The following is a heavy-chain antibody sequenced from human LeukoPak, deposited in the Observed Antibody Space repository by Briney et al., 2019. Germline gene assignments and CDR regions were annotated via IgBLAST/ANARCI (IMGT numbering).Heavy chain of an antibody. V-gene: IGHV4-39*07. CDR3: ARDAGFGELWRDYFDY. D-gene: IGHD3-10*01. CDR1: GGSIITSTYY. CDR2: IYYGGST. Sequence: SETLSLTCTVSGGSIITSTYYWGWIRQPPGKGLEWIGSIYYGGSTYYNPSLKSRVTISVDTSKNQFSLKLSSVTAADTAVYYCARDAGFGELWRDYFDYWGQGTLVTVSS. J-gene: IGHJ4*02.